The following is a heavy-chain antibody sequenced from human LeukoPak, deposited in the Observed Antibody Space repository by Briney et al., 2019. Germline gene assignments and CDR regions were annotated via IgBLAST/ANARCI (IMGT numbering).Heavy chain of an antibody. CDR2: ISYDGSNK. CDR1: GFTFSSYA. J-gene: IGHJ4*02. CDR3: ATQPFTYYYDSSGYYTDY. Sequence: GGSLRLSCAASGFTFSSYAMHWVRQAPGKGLERVAVISYDGSNKYYADSVKGRFTISRDNSKNTLYLQMNSLRAEDTAVYYCATQPFTYYYDSSGYYTDYWGQGTLVTVSS. D-gene: IGHD3-22*01. V-gene: IGHV3-30-3*01.